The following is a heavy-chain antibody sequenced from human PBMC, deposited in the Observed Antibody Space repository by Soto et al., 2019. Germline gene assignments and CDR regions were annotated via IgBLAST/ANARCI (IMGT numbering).Heavy chain of an antibody. CDR1: GGSISSGGYY. Sequence: KPSETLSLTCTVSGGSISSGGYYWSWIRQHPGKGLEWIGYIYYSGSTYYNPSLKSRVTISVDTSKNQFSLKLSSVTAADTAVYYCARVSLRPVPSDLGYCSSTSCSDAFDIWGQGTMVTVSS. J-gene: IGHJ3*02. D-gene: IGHD2-2*01. CDR2: IYYSGST. CDR3: ARVSLRPVPSDLGYCSSTSCSDAFDI. V-gene: IGHV4-31*03.